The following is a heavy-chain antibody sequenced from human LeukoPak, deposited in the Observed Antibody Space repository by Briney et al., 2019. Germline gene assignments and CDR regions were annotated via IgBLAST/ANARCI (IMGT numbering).Heavy chain of an antibody. CDR2: IYHSGTT. D-gene: IGHD3-10*01. CDR1: GVSISTHY. J-gene: IGHJ4*02. V-gene: IGHV4-59*11. Sequence: PSETLSLTCTVSGVSISTHYWSWIRQSPGKGLEWIGFIYHSGTTNYNPSLKSRVTISIDTSKNEFSLKLTSVTAADTAVYFCAREANYYGSGSYFEGTFDYWGQGSLVTVSS. CDR3: AREANYYGSGSYFEGTFDY.